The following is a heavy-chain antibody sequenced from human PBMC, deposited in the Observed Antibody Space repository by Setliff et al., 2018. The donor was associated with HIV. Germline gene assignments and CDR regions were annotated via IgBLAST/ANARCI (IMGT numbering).Heavy chain of an antibody. CDR3: ARQGGYNSPLMV. J-gene: IGHJ4*02. Sequence: ASETLSLTCTVSGGSITSYYRNWIRQSPGKGLEWIGYIFDSGTTKYNPSVTSRVTISVDASKNQFFLQLISVTAADTAVYYCARQGGYNSPLMVWGQGKLVTV. V-gene: IGHV4-59*08. D-gene: IGHD3-10*01. CDR1: GGSITSYY. CDR2: IFDSGTT.